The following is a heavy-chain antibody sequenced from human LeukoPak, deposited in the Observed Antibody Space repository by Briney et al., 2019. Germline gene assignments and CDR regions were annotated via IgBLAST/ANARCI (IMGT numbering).Heavy chain of an antibody. CDR2: ISSSSSTI. CDR1: GFTFSSYS. D-gene: IGHD3-16*01. V-gene: IGHV3-48*01. Sequence: GGSLRLSCAAAGFTFSSYSMNWARQAPGKGLEWVSYISSSSSTIHYADSVKGRFTISRDNAKNSVYLQVNSLRVEDTATYYCARVVWGQNPYYLDNWGQGTLVTVSS. J-gene: IGHJ4*02. CDR3: ARVVWGQNPYYLDN.